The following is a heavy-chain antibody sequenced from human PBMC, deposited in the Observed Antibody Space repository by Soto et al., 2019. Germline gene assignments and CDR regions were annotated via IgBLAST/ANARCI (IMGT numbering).Heavy chain of an antibody. J-gene: IGHJ5*02. CDR2: ISAYNGNT. CDR1: GYTFTSYG. V-gene: IGHV1-18*01. D-gene: IGHD3-3*01. CDR3: AFSIFGVVILDP. Sequence: QVQLVQSGAEVKKPGASVKVSCKASGYTFTSYGITWVRQAPGQGLEWMGWISAYNGNTKYAQKFQGRVTMTTDTSTSTAYMELRSLRSDDTAVYYCAFSIFGVVILDPWGQGTLVTVSS.